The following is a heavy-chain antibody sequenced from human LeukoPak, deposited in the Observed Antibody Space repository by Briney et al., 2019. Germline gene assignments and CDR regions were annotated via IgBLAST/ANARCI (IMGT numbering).Heavy chain of an antibody. CDR3: ARDRPTAMESSFYFYGMDV. J-gene: IGHJ6*02. CDR2: MNPNSGNT. D-gene: IGHD5-18*01. V-gene: IGHV1-8*01. Sequence: ASVKVSCKASGYTFTSYDINWVRQATGQGLEWMGWMNPNSGNTGYAQKFQGRVTMTRNTSISTAYMELRSLRSDDTAVYYCARDRPTAMESSFYFYGMDVWGQGTTVTVSS. CDR1: GYTFTSYD.